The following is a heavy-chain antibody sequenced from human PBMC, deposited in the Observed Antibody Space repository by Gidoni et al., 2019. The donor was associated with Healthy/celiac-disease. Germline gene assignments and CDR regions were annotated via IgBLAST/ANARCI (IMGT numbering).Heavy chain of an antibody. CDR2: IYWNDDK. V-gene: IGHV2-5*01. D-gene: IGHD4-17*01. CDR3: AHGIGTTTCFDY. J-gene: IGHJ4*02. Sequence: QITLKESGPTLVKPTQTLTLTCTFSGFSLSTSGVGVGWIRQPPGKALEWLALIYWNDDKRYSPSLKSRLTITKDTSKNQVVLTMTNMDPVDTATYYCAHGIGTTTCFDYWGQGTLVTVSS. CDR1: GFSLSTSGVG.